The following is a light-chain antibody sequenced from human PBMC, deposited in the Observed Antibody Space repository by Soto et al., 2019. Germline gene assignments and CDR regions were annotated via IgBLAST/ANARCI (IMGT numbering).Light chain of an antibody. V-gene: IGKV1-5*01. CDR1: QSISSW. CDR3: QQYDSYSWT. Sequence: DIQMTQAPSTLSASVGDRVTITCRASQSISSWLAWYQQKPGKAPKLLIYDASSLESGIPSRFSGSGSGTEFTLTISSLQTDDFASYYCQQYDSYSWTFGQGTKVDXK. J-gene: IGKJ1*01. CDR2: DAS.